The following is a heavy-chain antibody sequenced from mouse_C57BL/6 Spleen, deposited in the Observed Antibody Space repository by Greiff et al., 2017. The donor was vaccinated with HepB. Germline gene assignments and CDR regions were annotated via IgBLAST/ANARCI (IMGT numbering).Heavy chain of an antibody. CDR2: ISGGGGNT. Sequence: EVNVVESGGGLVKPGGSLKLSCAASGFTFSSYTMSWVRQTPEKRLEWVATISGGGGNTYYPDSVKGRFTISRDNAKNTLYLQMSSLRSEDTALYYCASAYYSNYGSFAYWGQGTLVTVSA. CDR3: ASAYYSNYGSFAY. CDR1: GFTFSSYT. J-gene: IGHJ3*01. V-gene: IGHV5-9*01. D-gene: IGHD2-5*01.